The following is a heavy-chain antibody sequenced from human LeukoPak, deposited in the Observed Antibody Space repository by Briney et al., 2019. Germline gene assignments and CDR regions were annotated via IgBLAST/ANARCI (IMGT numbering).Heavy chain of an antibody. D-gene: IGHD3-9*01. V-gene: IGHV3-11*01. CDR2: ISGSGYTI. J-gene: IGHJ4*02. CDR1: GFNLNDYY. CDR3: GRGTPPYFDSRGFFAQ. Sequence: GGSLRLSCAASGFNLNDYYMTWIRRTPGKGLEWLSYISGSGYTIYYADSVKGRFTISRDNAKNSLYLQMSSLRAEDTAVYYWGRGTPPYFDSRGFFAQGGQGSLVPVSS.